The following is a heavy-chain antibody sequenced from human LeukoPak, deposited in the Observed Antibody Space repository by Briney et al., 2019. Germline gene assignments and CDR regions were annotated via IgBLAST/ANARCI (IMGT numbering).Heavy chain of an antibody. CDR2: IYYSGGT. V-gene: IGHV4-59*08. J-gene: IGHJ4*02. CDR1: GGSISSYY. Sequence: SETLSLTCTVSGGSISSYYWSWIRQPPGKGLEWIGYIYYSGGTNYNPSLKSRVTISVDTSKNQFSLKLSSVTAADTAVYYCARSDCSTSCYTDYWGQGTLVTVSS. CDR3: ARSDCSTSCYTDY. D-gene: IGHD2-2*01.